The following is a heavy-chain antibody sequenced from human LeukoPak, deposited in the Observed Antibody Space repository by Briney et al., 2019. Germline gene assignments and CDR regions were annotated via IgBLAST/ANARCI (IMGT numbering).Heavy chain of an antibody. CDR3: AKDLFGYCSGGSCYYGHFQH. CDR1: GFTFSSYG. V-gene: IGHV3-30*18. Sequence: GGSLRLSCAASGFTFSSYGMHWVRQAPGKGLEWVAVISYDGSNKYYADSVKGRLTISRDNSKNTLYLQMNSLRAEHTAVYYCAKDLFGYCSGGSCYYGHFQHWGQGTLVTVSS. D-gene: IGHD2-15*01. CDR2: ISYDGSNK. J-gene: IGHJ1*01.